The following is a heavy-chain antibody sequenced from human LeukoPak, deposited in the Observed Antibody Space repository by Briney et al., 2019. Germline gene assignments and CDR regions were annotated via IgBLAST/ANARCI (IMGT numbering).Heavy chain of an antibody. D-gene: IGHD3-16*01. CDR3: AKDLYTNTWGWFDP. Sequence: PGGSLRLSCAASGFTFSTYTMSWVRQAPGKGLEWVSAISESNGNTYYADSVKGRFTISRDDSKNTLFLQMHSLRADDTAVYHCAKDLYTNTWGWFDPWGQGTQVTVSS. V-gene: IGHV3-23*01. CDR1: GFTFSTYT. CDR2: ISESNGNT. J-gene: IGHJ5*02.